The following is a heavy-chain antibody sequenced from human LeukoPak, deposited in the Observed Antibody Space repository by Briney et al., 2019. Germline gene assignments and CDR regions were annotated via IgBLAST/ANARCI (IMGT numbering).Heavy chain of an antibody. D-gene: IGHD3-9*01. V-gene: IGHV1-8*03. CDR1: GYTFTSYD. Sequence: ASVKVSCKASGYTFTSYDINWVRQATGQGLEWMGWMNPNSGNTGYAQKFQGRVTITRNTSISTAYMELSSLRSEDTAVYYCARSTYPRRYFDWLISYYYYMDVWGKGTTVTVSS. CDR3: ARSTYPRRYFDWLISYYYYMDV. J-gene: IGHJ6*03. CDR2: MNPNSGNT.